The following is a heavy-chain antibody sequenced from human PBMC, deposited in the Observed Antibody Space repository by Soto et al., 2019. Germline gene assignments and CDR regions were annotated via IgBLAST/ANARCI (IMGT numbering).Heavy chain of an antibody. CDR1: GGSISSSSYY. CDR3: ARGAKNSGSYNGAFDI. D-gene: IGHD1-26*01. CDR2: IYYSGST. V-gene: IGHV4-39*01. J-gene: IGHJ3*02. Sequence: QLQLQESGPGLVKPSETLSLTCTVSGGSISSSSYYWGWIRQPPGKGLEWIGSIYYSGSTYYNPSLKSRVTISVDTSKNQFSLKLSSVTAADTAVYYCARGAKNSGSYNGAFDIWGQGTMVTVSS.